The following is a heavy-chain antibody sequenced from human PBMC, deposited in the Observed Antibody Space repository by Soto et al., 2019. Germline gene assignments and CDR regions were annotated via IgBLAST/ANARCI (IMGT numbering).Heavy chain of an antibody. CDR2: IWYDGSNK. Sequence: QVQLVESGGGVVQPGRSLRLSCATSGFTFSTYGMHWVRQAPGKGLQWVALIWYDGSNKYYADSVQGRLTIPRDKSKNTRYLQMNSLRADDTAVYYCARDIGSSDGDGMDVWGQGTTVTVSS. CDR1: GFTFSTYG. CDR3: ARDIGSSDGDGMDV. J-gene: IGHJ6*02. D-gene: IGHD4-17*01. V-gene: IGHV3-33*01.